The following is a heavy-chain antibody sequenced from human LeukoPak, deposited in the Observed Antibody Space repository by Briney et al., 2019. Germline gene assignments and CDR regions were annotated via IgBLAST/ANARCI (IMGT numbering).Heavy chain of an antibody. V-gene: IGHV1-8*03. J-gene: IGHJ3*02. Sequence: ASVKVSCKASGYTFTSYDINWVRQATGQGLEWMGWMNPNSGNTGYAQKFQGRVTITRNTSISTAYMELSSLRSEDTAVYYCARDPRSRVNYYDSSGYPGAFDIWGQGTMVTVSS. CDR3: ARDPRSRVNYYDSSGYPGAFDI. CDR2: MNPNSGNT. D-gene: IGHD3-22*01. CDR1: GYTFTSYD.